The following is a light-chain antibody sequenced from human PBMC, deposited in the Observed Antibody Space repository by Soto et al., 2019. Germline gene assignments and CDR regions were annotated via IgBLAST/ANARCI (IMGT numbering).Light chain of an antibody. CDR3: QRRSPQLT. J-gene: IGKJ4*01. CDR2: DAS. CDR1: QSVSSY. Sequence: EIVLTQSPATLSLSPGERATISCRASQSVSSYLAWYQQKPGQAPRLLIYDASSRATGIPARFSGSGSGTDFTLIISSLEPEDSAVYYCQRRSPQLTFGGGTKVEIK. V-gene: IGKV3-11*01.